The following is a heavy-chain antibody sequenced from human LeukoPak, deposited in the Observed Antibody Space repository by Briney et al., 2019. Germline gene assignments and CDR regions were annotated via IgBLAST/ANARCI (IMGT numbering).Heavy chain of an antibody. Sequence: PSETLSLTCTASGGSISSYYWSWIRQPPGKGLEWIGYIYYSGSTNYNPSLKSRVTISVDTSKNQFSLKLSSVTAADTAVYYCARWGSDLGAFNIWGQGTMVTVSS. CDR1: GGSISSYY. J-gene: IGHJ3*02. V-gene: IGHV4-59*01. CDR2: IYYSGST. CDR3: ARWGSDLGAFNI. D-gene: IGHD3-16*01.